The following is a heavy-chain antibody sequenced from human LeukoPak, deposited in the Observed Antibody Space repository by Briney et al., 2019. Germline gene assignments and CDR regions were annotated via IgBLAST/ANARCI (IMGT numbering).Heavy chain of an antibody. CDR2: IIPIFGTA. D-gene: IGHD2-2*01. J-gene: IGHJ6*03. V-gene: IGHV1-69*13. CDR1: GGTFSSYA. CDR3: AGLGYCSSTSCYSDYYYYMDV. Sequence: ASVKVSCKASGGTFSSYAISWVRQAPGQGLEWMVAIIPIFGTAKYAQKFQGRVTITADESTSTAYMELSSLRSEDTGVYYSAGLGYCSSTSCYSDYYYYMDVWGKETTVTVSS.